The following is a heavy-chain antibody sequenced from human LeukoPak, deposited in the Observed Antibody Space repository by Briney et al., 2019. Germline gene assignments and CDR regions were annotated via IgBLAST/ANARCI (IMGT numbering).Heavy chain of an antibody. CDR2: ISGSGGST. V-gene: IGHV3-23*01. Sequence: GGSLRLSCAASGFTFSSYAMTWVRQAPGKGLEWVSAISGSGGSTYYADSVKGRFTISRDNSKNTLYLQMNSLRAEDTAVYYCAKWGDYDVLTGYYVSDYWGQGTLVTVSS. J-gene: IGHJ4*02. D-gene: IGHD3-9*01. CDR1: GFTFSSYA. CDR3: AKWGDYDVLTGYYVSDY.